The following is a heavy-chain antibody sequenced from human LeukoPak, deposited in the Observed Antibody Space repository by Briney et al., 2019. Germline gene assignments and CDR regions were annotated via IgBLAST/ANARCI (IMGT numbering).Heavy chain of an antibody. D-gene: IGHD6-13*01. CDR2: ISIHNGHT. Sequence: ASVKVSCRASGYIFTNYGISWVRQAPGQGLEWMGWISIHNGHTNYAQKLQGRVTMSTDTSTSTAYMELRSLRSGDTAVYYCARDTSSIAAAGTSDYWGQGTLVTVSS. V-gene: IGHV1-18*01. CDR3: ARDTSSIAAAGTSDY. J-gene: IGHJ4*02. CDR1: GYIFTNYG.